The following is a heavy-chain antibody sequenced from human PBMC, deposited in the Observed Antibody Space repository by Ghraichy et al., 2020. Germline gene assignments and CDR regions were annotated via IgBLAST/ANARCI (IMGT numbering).Heavy chain of an antibody. D-gene: IGHD3-16*01. J-gene: IGHJ4*02. CDR1: GFTFSSYA. Sequence: GESLNISCAASGFTFSSYAMHWVRQAPGKGLEWVAVISYDGSNKYYADSVKGRFTISRDNSKNTLYLQMNSLRAEDTAVYYCARGMYYDYVWGSFREDSWGQGTLVTVSS. CDR2: ISYDGSNK. V-gene: IGHV3-30-3*01. CDR3: ARGMYYDYVWGSFREDS.